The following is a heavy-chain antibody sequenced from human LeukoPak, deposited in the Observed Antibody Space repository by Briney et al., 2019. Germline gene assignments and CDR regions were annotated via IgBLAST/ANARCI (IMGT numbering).Heavy chain of an antibody. Sequence: GGSLRLSCAASGFTFSSYAMHWVRQAPGKGLVWVSRINSDGSSTSYADSVKGRFTISRDNAKNTLYLQMNSLRAEDTAVYYCTILGVVPAAPSNWFDPWGQGTLVTVSS. D-gene: IGHD2-2*01. V-gene: IGHV3-74*01. J-gene: IGHJ5*02. CDR1: GFTFSSYA. CDR3: TILGVVPAAPSNWFDP. CDR2: INSDGSST.